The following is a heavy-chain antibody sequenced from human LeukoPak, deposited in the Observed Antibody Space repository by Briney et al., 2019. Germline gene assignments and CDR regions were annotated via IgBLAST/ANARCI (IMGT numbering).Heavy chain of an antibody. Sequence: SVKVSCKASGGTFSSYAISWVRQAPGQGLEWMGEIIPIFGTANYAQKFQGRVTITADESTSTAYMELSSLRSEDTAVYYCAREGAWSGYYFGYFDYWGQGTLVTVSS. V-gene: IGHV1-69*13. J-gene: IGHJ4*02. CDR2: IIPIFGTA. D-gene: IGHD3-3*01. CDR1: GGTFSSYA. CDR3: AREGAWSGYYFGYFDY.